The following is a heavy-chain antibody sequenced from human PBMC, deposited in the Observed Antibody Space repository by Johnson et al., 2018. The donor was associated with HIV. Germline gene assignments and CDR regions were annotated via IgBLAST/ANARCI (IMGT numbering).Heavy chain of an antibody. CDR3: ARDYYDSSGFDAFDI. CDR2: IKQDGSEK. V-gene: IGHV3-7*01. J-gene: IGHJ3*02. CDR1: GFTFSNYW. D-gene: IGHD3-22*01. Sequence: VQLVESGGGLVQPGGSLRLSCAASGFTFSNYWMSWVRQAPGKGLEWVANIKQDGSEKYYVDSVKGRFTISRDNAKNSLYLQMNSLRAEDTAVYYCARDYYDSSGFDAFDIWGQGTMVTVSS.